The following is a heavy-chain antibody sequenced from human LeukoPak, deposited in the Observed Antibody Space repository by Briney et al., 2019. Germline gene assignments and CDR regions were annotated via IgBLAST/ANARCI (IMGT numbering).Heavy chain of an antibody. CDR2: INTNTGNP. Sequence: GASVKVSCKASGYTFTGYAINWVRQAPGQGLEWMGWINTNTGNPTYAQGFTGQFVFSLDTSVNTAYLQISSLKAEDTAAYYCARYGRDGYSLLYWGQGTLVTVSS. D-gene: IGHD5-24*01. J-gene: IGHJ4*02. CDR3: ARYGRDGYSLLY. V-gene: IGHV7-4-1*02. CDR1: GYTFTGYA.